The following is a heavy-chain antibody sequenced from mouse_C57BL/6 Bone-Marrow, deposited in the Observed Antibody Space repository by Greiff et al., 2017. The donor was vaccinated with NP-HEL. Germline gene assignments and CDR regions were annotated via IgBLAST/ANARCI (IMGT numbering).Heavy chain of an antibody. CDR3: ARLHIYYYGSSPFDY. CDR2: IYPGSGST. J-gene: IGHJ2*01. CDR1: GYTFTSYW. V-gene: IGHV1-55*01. D-gene: IGHD1-1*01. Sequence: VQLQQSGAELVKPGASVKMSCKASGYTFTSYWITWVKQRPGQGLEWIGDIYPGSGSTNYNEKFKSKATLTVDTSSSTAYMQLSSLTSEDSAVYYCARLHIYYYGSSPFDYWGQGTTLTVSS.